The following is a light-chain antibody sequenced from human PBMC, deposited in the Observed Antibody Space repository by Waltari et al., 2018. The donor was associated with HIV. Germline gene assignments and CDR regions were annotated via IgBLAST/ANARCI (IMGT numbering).Light chain of an antibody. Sequence: QSALTQPASVSGSPGQSITISCTGTSSDVGRYNLVSWYQQLPGKAPKLIIYGVNKRPSGVSTRFSGSNSGKTASLTISGLQAEDEADYYGCSYAGRALFGGGTKLTGL. CDR1: SSDVGRYNL. CDR3: CSYAGRAL. CDR2: GVN. J-gene: IGLJ3*02. V-gene: IGLV2-23*02.